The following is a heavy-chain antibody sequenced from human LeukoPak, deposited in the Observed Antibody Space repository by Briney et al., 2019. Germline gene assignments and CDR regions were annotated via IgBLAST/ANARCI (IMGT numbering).Heavy chain of an antibody. J-gene: IGHJ4*02. CDR2: VRFNGGNE. D-gene: IGHD5-12*01. V-gene: IGHV3-30*02. CDR3: ARESKSGYHSGGPKY. CDR1: GFALSSYG. Sequence: PGGSLRLSCTASGFALSSYGMHWVRQAPGKGLEGLAFVRFNGGNEYYADSVKGRFTMSRDTSKNTLSLQMKSLRVEDTAVYSCARESKSGYHSGGPKYWGLGTLVTVSS.